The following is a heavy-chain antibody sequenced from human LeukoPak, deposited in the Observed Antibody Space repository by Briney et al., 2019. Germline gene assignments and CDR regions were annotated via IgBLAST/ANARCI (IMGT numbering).Heavy chain of an antibody. J-gene: IGHJ4*02. CDR3: AKVAKYYYGSETYFFFDH. V-gene: IGHV4-59*12. Sequence: SETLSLTCTVSGRSISSYYWNWLRQPPGKGLEWIGYIYYSGSTNYNPSLKSRVTISVDTSKNQFFLNLRSVTAADTAVYYCAKVAKYYYGSETYFFFDHWGQGTLVTVSS. CDR2: IYYSGST. CDR1: GRSISSYY. D-gene: IGHD3-10*01.